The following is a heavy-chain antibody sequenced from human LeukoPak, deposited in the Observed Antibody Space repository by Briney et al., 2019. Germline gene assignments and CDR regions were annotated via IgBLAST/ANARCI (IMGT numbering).Heavy chain of an antibody. D-gene: IGHD6-19*01. CDR2: ISASGGSS. Sequence: GGSFKLFCSAFGFTFSNYAINWVRQAPGKGLEVVSAISASGGSSYYADSVRDRFTISRDNSKNVLYLKMSSLRAEDTAVYYCAKEMALRIAVAGFFDFWGQGTLVTVSS. CDR1: GFTFSNYA. CDR3: AKEMALRIAVAGFFDF. J-gene: IGHJ4*02. V-gene: IGHV3-23*01.